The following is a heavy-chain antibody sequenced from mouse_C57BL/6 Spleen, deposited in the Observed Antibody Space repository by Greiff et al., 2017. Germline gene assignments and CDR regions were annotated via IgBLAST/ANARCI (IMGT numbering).Heavy chain of an antibody. J-gene: IGHJ3*01. CDR3: ARGRDYYGSSYWFAY. Sequence: QVQLQQPGAELVRPGSSVKLSCKASGYTFTSYWMHWVKQRPIQGLEWIGNIDPSDSETHYNQKFKDKATLTVDKSSSTAYMQLSSLTSEDSAVYYCARGRDYYGSSYWFAYWGQGTLVTVSA. D-gene: IGHD1-1*01. V-gene: IGHV1-52*01. CDR1: GYTFTSYW. CDR2: IDPSDSET.